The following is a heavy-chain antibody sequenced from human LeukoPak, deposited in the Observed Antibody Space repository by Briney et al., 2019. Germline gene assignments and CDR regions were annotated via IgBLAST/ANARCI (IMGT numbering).Heavy chain of an antibody. D-gene: IGHD3-10*01. CDR3: ARDRGFGELLHFYS. Sequence: ASVKVSPKASVYTFTVYYMHWVRQAPGQGLEWMGWINLKSGGTNYTQKFQGRVTMTRDTTISTAYMELSRLRSDHTAVYYCARDRGFGELLHFYSSGQGTLATVS. V-gene: IGHV1-2*02. CDR2: INLKSGGT. J-gene: IGHJ4*02. CDR1: VYTFTVYY.